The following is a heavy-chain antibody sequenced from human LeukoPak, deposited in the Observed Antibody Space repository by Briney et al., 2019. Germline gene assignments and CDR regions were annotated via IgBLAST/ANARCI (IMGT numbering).Heavy chain of an antibody. CDR2: IYYSGNT. Sequence: PSETLSLTCSVSGGSISSDYWSWIRQPPGKGLEWIGYIYYSGNTNYSPSLRSRVTISIGTSKNQFSLKLSSVTAADTAVYYCAKHYDDSRPYFQDWGQGALVTVSS. V-gene: IGHV4-59*01. J-gene: IGHJ1*01. CDR3: AKHYDDSRPYFQD. CDR1: GGSISSDY. D-gene: IGHD3-3*01.